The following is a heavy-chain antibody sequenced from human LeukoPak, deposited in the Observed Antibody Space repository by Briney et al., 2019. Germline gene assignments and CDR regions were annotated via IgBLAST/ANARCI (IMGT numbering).Heavy chain of an antibody. CDR3: VRDRDLRY. Sequence: GGSLRLSCAASGFTFSSYSMNWVRQAPGQGLEWVSYVSSGSGTIYYADSVKGRFTISRDNAKNSLYLQMDSLRVEDTAVYYCVRDRDLRYWGQGTLVTVSS. D-gene: IGHD3-10*01. CDR2: VSSGSGTI. V-gene: IGHV3-48*04. J-gene: IGHJ4*02. CDR1: GFTFSSYS.